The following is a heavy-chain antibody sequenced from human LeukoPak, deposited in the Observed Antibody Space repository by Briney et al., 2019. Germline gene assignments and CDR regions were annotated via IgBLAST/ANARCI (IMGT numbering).Heavy chain of an antibody. CDR3: ARDRYSSSWFHYYYYYMDV. V-gene: IGHV1-18*01. CDR1: GYTFTSYG. J-gene: IGHJ6*03. CDR2: ISAYNGNT. D-gene: IGHD6-13*01. Sequence: ASVKVSCKASGYTFTSYGISWVRQAPGQGLEWMGWISAYNGNTNYAQKLQGRVTMTTDTSTSTAYMELRSLRSDDTAVYYCARDRYSSSWFHYYYYYMDVWAKGPRSPSP.